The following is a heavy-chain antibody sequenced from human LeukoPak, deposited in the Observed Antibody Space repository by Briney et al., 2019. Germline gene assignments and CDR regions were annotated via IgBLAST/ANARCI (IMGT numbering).Heavy chain of an antibody. J-gene: IGHJ4*02. CDR2: INSDGTTT. CDR3: ARGYYSGSRIDY. V-gene: IGHV3-74*01. CDR1: ASTFSSYW. Sequence: GGSLRLSCAASASTFSSYWMHWVRQGPGKGLVWVARINSDGTTTNYADSVKGRFTISRDNARNTLYLQMNSLTADDTAVYYCARGYYSGSRIDYWGQGTLVTVSS. D-gene: IGHD6-13*01.